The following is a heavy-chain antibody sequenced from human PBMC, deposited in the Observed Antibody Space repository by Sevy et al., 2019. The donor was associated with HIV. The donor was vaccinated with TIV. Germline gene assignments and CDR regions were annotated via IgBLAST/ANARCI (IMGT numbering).Heavy chain of an antibody. V-gene: IGHV3-66*01. CDR2: IHSDDTT. J-gene: IGHJ4*02. D-gene: IGHD5-18*01. CDR3: ARGKSGYGYALNY. Sequence: GGSLRLSCAASGFTVNSNYMTWVRQAPGKGLEGVSVIHSDDTTYHADSVKDRFTISNDNFKNTLYLHMSSLRAEDTAVYYCARGKSGYGYALNYWGQGTLVTVSS. CDR1: GFTVNSNY.